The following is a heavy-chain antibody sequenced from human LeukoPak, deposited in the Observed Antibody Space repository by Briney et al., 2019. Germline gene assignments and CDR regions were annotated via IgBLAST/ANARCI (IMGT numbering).Heavy chain of an antibody. CDR1: GYTFTDYY. CDR2: IYLRNGDT. V-gene: IGHV1-2*02. CDR3: ARHPEMATIGIDY. Sequence: ASVKVSCKASGYTFTDYYMHWVRQAPGQGLEWMGWIYLRNGDTEYAQKFQGRVTMTRDTSISTAYMELSRVRSDDTAVYYCARHPEMATIGIDYWGQGTLVTVSS. J-gene: IGHJ4*02. D-gene: IGHD5-24*01.